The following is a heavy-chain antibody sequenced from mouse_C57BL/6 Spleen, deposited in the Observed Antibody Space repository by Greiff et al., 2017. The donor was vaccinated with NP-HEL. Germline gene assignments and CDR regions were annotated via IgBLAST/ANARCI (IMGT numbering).Heavy chain of an antibody. J-gene: IGHJ1*03. D-gene: IGHD1-1*01. CDR1: GYTFTDYN. CDR2: INPNNGGP. Sequence: VHVKQSGPELVKPGASVKIPCKASGYTFTDYNMDWVKQSHGKSLEWIGDINPNNGGPIYNQKFKGKATLTVDKSSSTAYMELRSLTSEDTAVYYCARFTTVVATNWYFDVWGTGTTVTVSS. V-gene: IGHV1-18*01. CDR3: ARFTTVVATNWYFDV.